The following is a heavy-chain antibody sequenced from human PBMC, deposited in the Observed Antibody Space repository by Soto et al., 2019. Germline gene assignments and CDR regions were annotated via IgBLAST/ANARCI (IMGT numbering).Heavy chain of an antibody. CDR3: AQERGWGVVSPSHDY. J-gene: IGHJ4*02. V-gene: IGHV3-23*01. Sequence: EVQLLESGGGMVQPGGSLRVSCAASGFTFRNFVMSWVRQAPGKGLEWVSAIRGTGGETFYADSVKGRFTISRDNSKNRLYLQMNSLRDEDTALYFCAQERGWGVVSPSHDYWGQGTLVTVSS. CDR2: IRGTGGET. D-gene: IGHD2-21*01. CDR1: GFTFRNFV.